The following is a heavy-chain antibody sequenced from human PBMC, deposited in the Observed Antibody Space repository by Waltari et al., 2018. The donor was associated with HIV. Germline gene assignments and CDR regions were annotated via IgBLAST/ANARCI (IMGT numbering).Heavy chain of an antibody. V-gene: IGHV3-33*01. CDR3: ARDGWGNTGYFDF. CDR2: IFYDGSNK. J-gene: IGHJ4*02. CDR1: GFTFSSYG. Sequence: QVQVVESGGGVVQPGKSLRLSCAASGFTFSSYGMHWVRQAPGKGLEWVAAIFYDGSNKYYADSVKGRFTISRDNSKNTLYLQMNSLRAEDTAVYFCARDGWGNTGYFDFWGQGTLVSVSS. D-gene: IGHD2-2*03.